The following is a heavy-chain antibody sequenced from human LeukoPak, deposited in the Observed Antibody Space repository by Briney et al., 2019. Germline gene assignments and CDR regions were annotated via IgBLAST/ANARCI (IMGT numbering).Heavy chain of an antibody. J-gene: IGHJ4*02. V-gene: IGHV1-69*13. CDR1: GGTFISYA. D-gene: IGHD3-22*01. CDR3: ARSPYYYDSSGYYYYFDY. CDR2: IIPIFGTA. Sequence: EASVKVSCKASGGTFISYAISWVRQAPGQGLEWMGGIIPIFGTANYAQKFQGRVTITADESTSTAYMELSSLRSEDTAVYYCARSPYYYDSSGYYYYFDYWGQGTLVTVSS.